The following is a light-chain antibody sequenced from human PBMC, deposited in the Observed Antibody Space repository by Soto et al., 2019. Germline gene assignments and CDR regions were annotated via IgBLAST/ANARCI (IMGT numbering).Light chain of an antibody. CDR2: DVS. J-gene: IGLJ1*01. V-gene: IGLV2-14*01. Sequence: QSALTQPASVYGSPGQSITISCTGTSSDVGGYNYVSWYQQHPGKAPKLMIYDVSNRPSGVSNRFSGSKSGNTASLTISGLQAEDEADYYCSSYTSSSTYVFGTGTKVTV. CDR3: SSYTSSSTYV. CDR1: SSDVGGYNY.